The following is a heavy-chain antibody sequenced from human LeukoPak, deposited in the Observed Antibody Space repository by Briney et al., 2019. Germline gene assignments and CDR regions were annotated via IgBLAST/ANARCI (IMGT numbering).Heavy chain of an antibody. CDR3: ARARDYVSGKANAFDI. Sequence: PGGSLRLSCAASGFTFSSYWMSWVRQATGKGLEWVANIKSDGSAKYYVDSLKGRFTISRDNAKNSLYLQMNSLRAEDTAVYYCARARDYVSGKANAFDIWGQGTTVTVSS. CDR2: IKSDGSAK. CDR1: GFTFSSYW. V-gene: IGHV3-7*05. J-gene: IGHJ3*02. D-gene: IGHD3-10*01.